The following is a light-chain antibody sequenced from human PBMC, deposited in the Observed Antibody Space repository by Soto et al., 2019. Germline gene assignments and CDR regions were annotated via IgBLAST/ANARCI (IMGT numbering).Light chain of an antibody. Sequence: QSVLTQPASVSGSPGQSITFSCTGTGSDVGGYNYVSWYQQHPGKAPKLMIYDVSNRPSGVSNRFSGSKSGNTASLTISGLQAEDEADYYCSSYTSSSTLEYIFGTGTKVTVL. CDR1: GSDVGGYNY. J-gene: IGLJ1*01. V-gene: IGLV2-14*03. CDR3: SSYTSSSTLEYI. CDR2: DVS.